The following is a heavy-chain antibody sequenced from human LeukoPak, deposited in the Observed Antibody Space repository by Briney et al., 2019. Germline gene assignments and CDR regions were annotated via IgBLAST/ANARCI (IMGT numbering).Heavy chain of an antibody. CDR1: GYTFTSYY. J-gene: IGHJ4*02. CDR3: ARDVGSSSWYFVY. D-gene: IGHD6-13*01. Sequence: SSVKVSCKASGYTFTSYYMYWVRQAPGQGLEWMGMINPSGGSTTYAQKFQGRVTMTRDTSTSTVYMELSSLRSEDTAVYYCARDVGSSSWYFVYWGQGTLVTVSS. CDR2: INPSGGST. V-gene: IGHV1-46*01.